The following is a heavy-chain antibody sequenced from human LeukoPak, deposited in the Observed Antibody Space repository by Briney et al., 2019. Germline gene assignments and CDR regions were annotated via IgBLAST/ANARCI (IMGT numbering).Heavy chain of an antibody. CDR2: ISYDGSNK. Sequence: GGSLRLSCEASGFNLTTYAMHWVRQAPGKGLEWVAVISYDGSNKYYADSVKGRFTISRDNSKNTLYLQMNSLRAEDTAVYYCAKLVAARRYNFDYWGQGTLVTVSS. CDR1: GFNLTTYA. CDR3: AKLVAARRYNFDY. D-gene: IGHD6-6*01. V-gene: IGHV3-30*18. J-gene: IGHJ4*02.